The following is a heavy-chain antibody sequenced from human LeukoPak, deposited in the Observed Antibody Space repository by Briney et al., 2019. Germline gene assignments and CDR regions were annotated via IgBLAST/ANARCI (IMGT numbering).Heavy chain of an antibody. CDR1: GYTLTDYY. Sequence: ASVKVSCKASGYTLTDYYMHWVRQAPGQGLEWMGCTSPNSGGTNYARKFQGRVTMTRDTSISTAYMELSRLRSDDTAFYYCARDRAFASGRGSFDFWGQGTLLTVSS. V-gene: IGHV1-2*02. CDR3: ARDRAFASGRGSFDF. J-gene: IGHJ4*02. D-gene: IGHD3-10*01. CDR2: TSPNSGGT.